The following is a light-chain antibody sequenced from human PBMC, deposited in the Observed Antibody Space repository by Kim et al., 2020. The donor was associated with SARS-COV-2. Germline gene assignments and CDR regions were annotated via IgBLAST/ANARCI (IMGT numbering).Light chain of an antibody. CDR3: SSRDSTGYYWV. CDR1: SLKTYD. Sequence: ALGQTVRITCRGDSLKTYDASWFQHRPGQAPILVFYSKDKRPSGIPDRFSGSSSGDTASLTITGAQAEDEADYFCSSRDSTGYYWVFGGGTQLTVL. V-gene: IGLV3-19*01. J-gene: IGLJ3*02. CDR2: SKD.